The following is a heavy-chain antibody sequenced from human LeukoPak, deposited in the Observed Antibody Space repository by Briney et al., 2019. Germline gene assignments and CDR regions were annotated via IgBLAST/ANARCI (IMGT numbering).Heavy chain of an antibody. CDR3: ARDYGESRYYYYGMDV. J-gene: IGHJ6*02. V-gene: IGHV1-8*01. Sequence: ASVKVSCKASGYTFSEYDINWVRQATGQGPEWMGWMNPNSGNTGYAQKFQGRVTMTRNTSISTAYMELSSLRSEDTAVYYCARDYGESRYYYYGMDVWGQGTTVTVSS. CDR1: GYTFSEYD. CDR2: MNPNSGNT. D-gene: IGHD4-17*01.